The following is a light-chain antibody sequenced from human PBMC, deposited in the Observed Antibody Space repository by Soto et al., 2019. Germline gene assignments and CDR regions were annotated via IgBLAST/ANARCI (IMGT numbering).Light chain of an antibody. CDR3: QQYYSYPPYT. V-gene: IGKV1-8*01. CDR1: QGISSY. J-gene: IGKJ2*01. Sequence: AIRMTQSPSSLSASTGDRVTITCRASQGISSYLAWYQQKPGKAPKLLIYAASTLQSGVPSRFSGSGYATDFTLTTCCLQSEDFATYYCQQYYSYPPYTFGQGTKLEIK. CDR2: AAS.